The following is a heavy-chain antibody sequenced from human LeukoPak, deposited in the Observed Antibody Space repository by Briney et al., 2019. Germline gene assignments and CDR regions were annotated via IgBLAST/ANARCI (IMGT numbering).Heavy chain of an antibody. V-gene: IGHV4-4*02. J-gene: IGHJ4*02. D-gene: IGHD6-19*01. CDR3: ARDKGAVAGSRHFDY. CDR1: GGSISSSNW. CDR2: IYHSGST. Sequence: SETLSLTCAVSGGSISSSNWWSWVRQPPGKGLEWIGEIYHSGSTNYNPSLKSRVTISVDKSKNQFSLKLSSVTAADTAVYYCARDKGAVAGSRHFDYWGQGTLVTVSS.